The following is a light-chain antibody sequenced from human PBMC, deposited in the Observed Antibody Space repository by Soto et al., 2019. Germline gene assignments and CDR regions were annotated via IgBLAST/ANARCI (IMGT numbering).Light chain of an antibody. CDR1: QSVSNTY. CDR2: GAS. J-gene: IGKJ4*01. V-gene: IGKV3-20*01. Sequence: IVVAQSPVALSLAPGERATLSCRASQSVSNTYLAWYQQKPGQAPRLLISGASSRATGIPDRFSGSGSGTDFSLTISRLEPEDFAVYYCQQHGTSPELTFGGRTKV. CDR3: QQHGTSPELT.